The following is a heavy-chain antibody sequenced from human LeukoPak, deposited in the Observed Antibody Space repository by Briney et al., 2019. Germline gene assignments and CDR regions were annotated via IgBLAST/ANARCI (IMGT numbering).Heavy chain of an antibody. Sequence: GGSLRLSCAASGFTFSSSAMSWVRQAPGKGLEWVSTISGSGDRTYYADSVKGRFTISRDNSKNTLYLQMNSLRAEDTAVYYCAMGATNPSFDYWGQGTLVTVSS. J-gene: IGHJ4*02. CDR3: AMGATNPSFDY. CDR1: GFTFSSSA. D-gene: IGHD1-26*01. CDR2: ISGSGDRT. V-gene: IGHV3-23*01.